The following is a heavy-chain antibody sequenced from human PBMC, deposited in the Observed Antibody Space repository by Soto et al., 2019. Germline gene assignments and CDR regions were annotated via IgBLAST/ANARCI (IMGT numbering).Heavy chain of an antibody. V-gene: IGHV1-69*12. Sequence: QVQLVQSGAEVKKPGSSVKVSCKASGGTFSSYAISWVRQAPGQGLEWMGGIIPIFGTADYAQQFQGRVTITADESTSTAYMELSTLRSEDTAVYYWASDCGSSPKGRYYYGMDVWGQGTTVTVSS. CDR3: ASDCGSSPKGRYYYGMDV. CDR1: GGTFSSYA. J-gene: IGHJ6*02. D-gene: IGHD1-26*01. CDR2: IIPIFGTA.